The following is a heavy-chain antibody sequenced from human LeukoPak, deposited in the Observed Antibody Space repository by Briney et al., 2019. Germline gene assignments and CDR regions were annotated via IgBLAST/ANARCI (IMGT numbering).Heavy chain of an antibody. J-gene: IGHJ5*02. Sequence: SETLSLTCTVSGGSISSYYWSWIRQPPGKGLEWIGSIYYNGSTYYNPSLKSRVTISVDTSKNQFSLKLSSVAAADTAVYYCARHETGYSSSWYISWFDPWGQGTLVTVSS. V-gene: IGHV4-59*05. CDR3: ARHETGYSSSWYISWFDP. CDR1: GGSISSYY. CDR2: IYYNGST. D-gene: IGHD6-13*01.